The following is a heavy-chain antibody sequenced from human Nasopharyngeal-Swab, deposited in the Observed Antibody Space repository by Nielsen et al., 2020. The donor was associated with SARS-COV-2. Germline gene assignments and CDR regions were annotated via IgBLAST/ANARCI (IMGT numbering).Heavy chain of an antibody. D-gene: IGHD2-21*01. CDR1: GYTFTSYG. Sequence: ASVKVSCKASGYTFTSYGISWVRQAPGEGLEWMGWISAYNGDANYAQKFQGRVTMTTDTSTSTVYMELRNLRSDDMAVYYCARDYSGYWGQGTLVTVSS. CDR2: ISAYNGDA. V-gene: IGHV1-18*03. J-gene: IGHJ4*02. CDR3: ARDYSGY.